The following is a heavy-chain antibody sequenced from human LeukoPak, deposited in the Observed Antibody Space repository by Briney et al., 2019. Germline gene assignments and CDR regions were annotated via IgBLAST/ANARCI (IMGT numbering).Heavy chain of an antibody. Sequence: SETLSLTCTVSGGSISSSSYYWGWIRQPPGKGLEWIGRIYTSGSTNYSPSLKSRVTISLDMSENQFSLKLTSVTAADTAVYYCARDSPGRYFDYWGQGTLVTVSS. CDR2: IYTSGST. V-gene: IGHV4-61*02. J-gene: IGHJ4*02. CDR1: GGSISSSSYY. CDR3: ARDSPGRYFDY.